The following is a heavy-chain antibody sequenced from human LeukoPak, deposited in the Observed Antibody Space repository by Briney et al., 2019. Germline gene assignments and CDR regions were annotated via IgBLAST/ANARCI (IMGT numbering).Heavy chain of an antibody. D-gene: IGHD6-13*01. CDR3: ASLLALAAAGRWFDP. Sequence: PGGSLRLSCAASGFTFSSYEMNWVRQAPGKGLEWVSYISSSGSTIYYADSVKGRFTISRDNAKNSLYLQMNSLRAEDTAVYYCASLLALAAAGRWFDPWGQGTLVTVSS. CDR1: GFTFSSYE. J-gene: IGHJ5*02. CDR2: ISSSGSTI. V-gene: IGHV3-48*03.